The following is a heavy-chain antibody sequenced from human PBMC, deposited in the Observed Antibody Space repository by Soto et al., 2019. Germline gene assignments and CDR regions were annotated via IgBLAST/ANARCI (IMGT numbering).Heavy chain of an antibody. V-gene: IGHV3-30*03. CDR2: ISYDGNNK. Sequence: GGSLRLSCAASGFTFSSYGMHWVRQAPGKGLEWVAVISYDGNNKYYADSVKGRFTISRDNSKNTLYLQMNSLRAEDTAVYYCARDPTGRTGWPSYYFDYWGQGTLVTVSS. D-gene: IGHD1-1*01. CDR3: ARDPTGRTGWPSYYFDY. J-gene: IGHJ4*02. CDR1: GFTFSSYG.